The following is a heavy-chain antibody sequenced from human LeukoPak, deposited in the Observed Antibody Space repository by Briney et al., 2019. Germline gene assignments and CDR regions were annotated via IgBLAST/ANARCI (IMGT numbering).Heavy chain of an antibody. CDR1: GGSISSYY. CDR2: IYTSGYI. D-gene: IGHD3-22*01. V-gene: IGHV4-4*07. Sequence: SETLSLTCTVSGGSISSYYWSWIRQSAGKGLEWIGRIYTSGYIDYNPSLKSRVTISVDQSKNQFSLKVTSVTAADTAVYYCARRGGYDSSGSWDWFDPWGQGILVTVSS. J-gene: IGHJ5*02. CDR3: ARRGGYDSSGSWDWFDP.